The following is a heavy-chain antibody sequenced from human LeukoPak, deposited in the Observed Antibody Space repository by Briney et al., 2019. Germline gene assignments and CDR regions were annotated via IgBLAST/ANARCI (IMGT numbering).Heavy chain of an antibody. D-gene: IGHD2-21*01. V-gene: IGHV3-23*01. J-gene: IGHJ4*02. CDR3: ANTGSYSVY. CDR2: ITSSGTA. CDR1: GLTFGSYG. Sequence: GGSLRLSCAASGLTFGSYGMGWVRQAPGKGLEWVSSITSSGTANYADSVKDRFLISRDNSKDTLFLQMNSLRVEDTAVYYCANTGSYSVYWGQGTLVTVSS.